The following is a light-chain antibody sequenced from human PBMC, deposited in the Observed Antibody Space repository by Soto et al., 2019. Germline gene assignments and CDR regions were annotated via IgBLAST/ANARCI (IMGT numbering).Light chain of an antibody. V-gene: IGKV1-5*01. J-gene: IGKJ1*01. CDR3: QQYSSYWT. CDR2: DAS. Sequence: DIQLTQTPSTLSASVGGEVTIACRASQTISRWLAWYQQKPGRAPKFLIYDASNLESGVPSRFSGSGSGTEFTLTISSLQPDDFATYYCQQYSSYWTFGQGTKVDIK. CDR1: QTISRW.